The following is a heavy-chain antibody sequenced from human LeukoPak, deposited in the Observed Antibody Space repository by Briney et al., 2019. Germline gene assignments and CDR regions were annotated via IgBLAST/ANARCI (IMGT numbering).Heavy chain of an antibody. D-gene: IGHD6-13*01. V-gene: IGHV1-18*01. CDR3: ARDQDSSSSVGFDP. CDR1: GYTFTSYG. Sequence: ASVKVSCKASGYTFTSYGISWVRQAPGQGLEWMGWISAYNGNTNYAQKLQGRVTMTTDTSTSTAYMELSRLRSDDTAVYYCARDQDSSSSVGFDPWGQGTLVTVSS. CDR2: ISAYNGNT. J-gene: IGHJ5*02.